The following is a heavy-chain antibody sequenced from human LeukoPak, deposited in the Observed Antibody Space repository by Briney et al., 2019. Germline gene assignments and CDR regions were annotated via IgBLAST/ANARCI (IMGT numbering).Heavy chain of an antibody. CDR1: GITFSSYG. CDR3: ASAETFQH. Sequence: GRTLRLSCAASGITFSSYGMSWVRQAPGKGLEWVSSISSTGGTTYYADSVKGRFTISRDNSKNTLYLQMNSLRAEDTAIYYCASAETFQHWGQGTLVTVSS. J-gene: IGHJ1*01. CDR2: ISSTGGTT. V-gene: IGHV3-23*01.